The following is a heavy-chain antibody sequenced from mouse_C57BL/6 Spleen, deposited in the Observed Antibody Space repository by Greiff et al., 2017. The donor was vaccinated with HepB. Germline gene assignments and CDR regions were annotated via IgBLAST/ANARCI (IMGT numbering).Heavy chain of an antibody. CDR2: INPNYGTT. CDR3: AREKYGSSYFYFDY. V-gene: IGHV1-39*01. Sequence: VQLQQSGPELVKPGASVKISCKASGYSFTDYNMNWVKQSNGKSLERIGVINPNYGTTSYNQKFKGKATLTVDQSSSTAYMQLNSLTSEDSAVYYCAREKYGSSYFYFDYWGQGTTLTVSS. CDR1: GYSFTDYN. J-gene: IGHJ2*01. D-gene: IGHD1-1*01.